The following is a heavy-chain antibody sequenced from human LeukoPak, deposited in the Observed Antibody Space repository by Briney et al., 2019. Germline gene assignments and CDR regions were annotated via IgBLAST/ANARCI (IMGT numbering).Heavy chain of an antibody. V-gene: IGHV3-48*03. CDR3: ARGRFGLD. Sequence: GGSLRLSCAASGFTFSSFEMTWVRQAPGKGLEWVSYTTSSGSTIHYADSVKGRFTTSRDNAKNSLYLQMNSLRAEDTAIYYCARGRFGLDWGQGTLVTVSS. J-gene: IGHJ4*02. CDR1: GFTFSSFE. CDR2: TTSSGSTI. D-gene: IGHD3-10*01.